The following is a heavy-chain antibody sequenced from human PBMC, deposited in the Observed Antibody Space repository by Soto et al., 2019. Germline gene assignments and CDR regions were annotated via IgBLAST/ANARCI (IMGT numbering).Heavy chain of an antibody. Sequence: GGSLRLSCAASGFTFSSYSMNWVRQAPGKGLEWVSSISSSSRYIYYADSVKGRFTISRDNAKNSLYLQMNSLRAEDTAVYYCAREPEGYSYGPRAFDHWGQGTLVTVSS. CDR1: GFTFSSYS. J-gene: IGHJ4*02. CDR2: ISSSSRYI. CDR3: AREPEGYSYGPRAFDH. V-gene: IGHV3-21*01. D-gene: IGHD5-18*01.